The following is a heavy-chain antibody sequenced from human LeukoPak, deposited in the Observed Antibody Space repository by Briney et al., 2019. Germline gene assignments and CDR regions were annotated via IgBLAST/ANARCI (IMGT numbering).Heavy chain of an antibody. CDR3: AREDYGDYGAFDY. V-gene: IGHV4-61*02. J-gene: IGHJ4*02. D-gene: IGHD4-17*01. CDR2: IYTSGST. CDR1: GGSISSSSYY. Sequence: PSETLSLTCTVSGGSISSSSYYWRWIRQPAGKGLEWIGRIYTSGSTNYNPSLKSRVTMSVDTSKNQFSLKLSSVTAADTAVYYCAREDYGDYGAFDYWGQGTLVTVSS.